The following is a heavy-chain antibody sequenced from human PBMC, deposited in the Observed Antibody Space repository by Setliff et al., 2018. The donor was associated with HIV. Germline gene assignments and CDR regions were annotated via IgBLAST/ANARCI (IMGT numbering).Heavy chain of an antibody. Sequence: SETLSLTCTVSGGPLSSHFWTWIRQTTDKGLEWIGDINHSGTTNYNQSLKSRTTLSLDTSKNQLSLKLTSVVAADTGLYFCARGRDASTSYLSHFYSYYYLDVWGNGTTVTVSS. CDR1: GGPLSSHF. CDR2: INHSGTT. V-gene: IGHV4-34*01. J-gene: IGHJ6*03. CDR3: ARGRDASTSYLSHFYSYYYLDV. D-gene: IGHD6-13*01.